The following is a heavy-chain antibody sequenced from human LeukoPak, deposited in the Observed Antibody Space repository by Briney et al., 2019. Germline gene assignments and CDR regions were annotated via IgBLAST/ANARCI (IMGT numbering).Heavy chain of an antibody. J-gene: IGHJ4*02. CDR1: GSRFTSYW. CDR2: IYPSDSDT. Sequence: GASLKISCKGFGSRFTSYWIGWVRQMPGKGLEWMGIIYPSDSDTRYSPSFQGQVTISADKSISSAHLQWSSLKASDTAMYYCARRYCIGGSCYLDYWGQGTLVTVSS. V-gene: IGHV5-51*01. CDR3: ARRYCIGGSCYLDY. D-gene: IGHD2-15*01.